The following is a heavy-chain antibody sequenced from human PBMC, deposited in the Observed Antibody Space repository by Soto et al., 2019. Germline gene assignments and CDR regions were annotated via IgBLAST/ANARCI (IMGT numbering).Heavy chain of an antibody. D-gene: IGHD4-17*01. CDR2: IIPIFGTA. CDR1: GGTFSSYA. J-gene: IGHJ6*02. V-gene: IGHV1-69*01. Sequence: QVQLVQSGAEVKKPGSSVKVSCKASGGTFSSYAISWVRQAPGQGLEWMGGIIPIFGTANYAQKFQGRVTITADESPSTAYMELSSLRSEDTAVYYCARVAAYGDYDYYGMDVWGHGTTVTVSS. CDR3: ARVAAYGDYDYYGMDV.